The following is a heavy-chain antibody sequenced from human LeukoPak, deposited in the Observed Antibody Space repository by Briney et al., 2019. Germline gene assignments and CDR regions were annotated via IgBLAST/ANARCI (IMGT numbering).Heavy chain of an antibody. Sequence: SETLSLTCTVSGGSISSYYWSWIRQPAGKGLEWIGRIYTSGSTNYNPSLKSRVTMSVDTSKNQFSLKLSSVTAEDTAVYYCAKSGRWEFTRYYFDYWGQGTLVTVSS. V-gene: IGHV4-4*07. CDR2: IYTSGST. J-gene: IGHJ4*02. CDR3: AKSGRWEFTRYYFDY. CDR1: GGSISSYY. D-gene: IGHD1-26*01.